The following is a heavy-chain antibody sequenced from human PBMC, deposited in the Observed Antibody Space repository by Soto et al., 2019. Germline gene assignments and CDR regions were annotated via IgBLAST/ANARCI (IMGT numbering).Heavy chain of an antibody. V-gene: IGHV1-3*01. CDR1: GYTFTSYA. J-gene: IGHJ2*01. Sequence: ASVKVSCKTSGYTFTSYAMHWVRQAPGQRLEWMGWINAGNGNTKYSQKFQGRVTITRDTSASTAYMELSSLRSEDTAVYYCARGGSLYWYFDLWGRGTLVTVSS. D-gene: IGHD1-26*01. CDR2: INAGNGNT. CDR3: ARGGSLYWYFDL.